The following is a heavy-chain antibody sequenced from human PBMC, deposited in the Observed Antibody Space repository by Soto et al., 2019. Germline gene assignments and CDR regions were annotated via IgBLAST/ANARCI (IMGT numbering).Heavy chain of an antibody. CDR3: ARSTLRIAAAGPYYYYYGMDV. CDR1: GGTFSSYA. D-gene: IGHD6-13*01. J-gene: IGHJ6*02. V-gene: IGHV1-69*13. Sequence: ASVKVSCKASGGTFSSYAISWMRQAPGQGLEWMGGIIPIFGTANYAQKFQGRVTITADESTSTAYMELSSLRSEDTAVYYCARSTLRIAAAGPYYYYYGMDVWGQGTTVTVSS. CDR2: IIPIFGTA.